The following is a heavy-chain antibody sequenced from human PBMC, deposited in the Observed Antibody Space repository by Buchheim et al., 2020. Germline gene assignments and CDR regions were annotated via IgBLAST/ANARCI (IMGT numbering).Heavy chain of an antibody. CDR1: GYSFSNSW. D-gene: IGHD3-16*01. Sequence: EVLLVQSGAEVKKPGESLRISCKGSGYSFSNSWISWVRQMPGKGLEWMGRIDPSDSYTDYSPSFQSRVSISADKSINTAYLQWSSLKASDTAMYFCARHGGGMSSVGTEGIDCWGQGTL. J-gene: IGHJ4*02. CDR2: IDPSDSYT. CDR3: ARHGGGMSSVGTEGIDC. V-gene: IGHV5-10-1*03.